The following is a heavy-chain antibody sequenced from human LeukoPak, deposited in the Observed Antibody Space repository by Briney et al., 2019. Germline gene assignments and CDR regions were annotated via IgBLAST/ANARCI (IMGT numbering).Heavy chain of an antibody. D-gene: IGHD6-19*01. CDR2: IYHSGKT. Sequence: SETLSLTCAVPGGSINNYWWSWVRQPAGKGLEWIGEIYHSGKTNYNVSLKSRVTMSVDKSKNQFSLKLTSVTAADTAFYFCARHIAVAGQRGFDYRGQGTLVTVSS. CDR1: GGSINNYW. CDR3: ARHIAVAGQRGFDY. J-gene: IGHJ4*02. V-gene: IGHV4-4*02.